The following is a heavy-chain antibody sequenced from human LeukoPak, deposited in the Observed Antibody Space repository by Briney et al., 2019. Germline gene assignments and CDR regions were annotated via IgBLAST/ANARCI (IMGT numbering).Heavy chain of an antibody. Sequence: PSETLSLTCTVSGGYISGYYWSWIRQPPGKGLEWIGEVYYNGSTSHNPSLKSRLTISVDTSKKQFSLNLSSVTAADTAVYYCARDFHSRYGGRYLDYWGQGTLVIVSS. CDR3: ARDFHSRYGGRYLDY. V-gene: IGHV4-59*01. D-gene: IGHD1-26*01. CDR1: GGYISGYY. CDR2: VYYNGST. J-gene: IGHJ4*02.